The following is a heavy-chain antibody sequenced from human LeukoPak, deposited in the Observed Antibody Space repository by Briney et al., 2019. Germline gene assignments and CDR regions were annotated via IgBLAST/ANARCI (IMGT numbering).Heavy chain of an antibody. CDR1: GYTFTSYG. D-gene: IGHD6-13*01. V-gene: IGHV1-18*01. CDR2: ISDYNGNT. J-gene: IGHJ4*02. Sequence: ASVKVSCKASGYTFTSYGISWVRQAPGQGLEWMGWISDYNGNTNYAQKLQGRVTMTTDTSTSTAYMELRSLRSDDTAVYYCARSPGDSSSWYWDPNFDYWGQGTLVTVSS. CDR3: ARSPGDSSSWYWDPNFDY.